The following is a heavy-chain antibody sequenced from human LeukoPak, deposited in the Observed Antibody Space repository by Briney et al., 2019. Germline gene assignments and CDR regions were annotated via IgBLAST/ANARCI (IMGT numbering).Heavy chain of an antibody. J-gene: IGHJ4*02. CDR1: GGSISSSSYY. CDR3: AREGYGYYYDSSGYLPFDY. Sequence: PSETLSLTCTVSGGSISSSSYYWGWIRQPPGRGLEWIGSIYYSGSTYYNPSLKSRVTISVDTSKNQLSLKLISVTAADTAVYYCAREGYGYYYDSSGYLPFDYWGQGTLVTVSS. V-gene: IGHV4-39*07. D-gene: IGHD3-22*01. CDR2: IYYSGST.